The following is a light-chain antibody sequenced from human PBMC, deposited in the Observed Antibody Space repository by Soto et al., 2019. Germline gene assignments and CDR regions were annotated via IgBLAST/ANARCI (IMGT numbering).Light chain of an antibody. Sequence: QSVLTQPASVSGSPGQSITISCTGTSSDVGGYNYVSWYQQYPGKAHKLMIYDVSNRPSGVSNRFSGSKSGNTASLTISGLQAEDEADYYCSSYTGSSTLVFGGGTKLTVL. CDR1: SSDVGGYNY. CDR2: DVS. J-gene: IGLJ2*01. CDR3: SSYTGSSTLV. V-gene: IGLV2-14*01.